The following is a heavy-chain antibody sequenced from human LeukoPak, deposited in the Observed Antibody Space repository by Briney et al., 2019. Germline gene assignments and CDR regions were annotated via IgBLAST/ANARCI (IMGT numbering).Heavy chain of an antibody. CDR3: ARGGSGSYPQPGLY. CDR2: IDPNSGGT. Sequence: ASVNAPCKASGYTLTVYYMHWVRQAPGQGLEWMGWIDPNSGGTNYAQKFQGRVAMTRDTSISTAYMELSRLRSDDTAVYYCARGGSGSYPQPGLYWGQGTLVTVSS. CDR1: GYTLTVYY. D-gene: IGHD1-26*01. J-gene: IGHJ4*02. V-gene: IGHV1-2*02.